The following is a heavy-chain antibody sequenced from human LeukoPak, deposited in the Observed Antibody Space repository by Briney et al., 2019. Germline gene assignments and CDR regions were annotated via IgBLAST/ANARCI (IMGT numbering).Heavy chain of an antibody. CDR3: ARDGRTVLRYFDWSNAFDI. Sequence: GGSLRLSCAASGFTFSSYAMSWVRQAPGKGLEWVSAISGSGGSTGYADSVKGRFTISRDNAKNSLYLQMNSLRAEDTALYYCARDGRTVLRYFDWSNAFDIWGQGTMVTVSS. V-gene: IGHV3-20*04. CDR1: GFTFSSYA. J-gene: IGHJ3*02. CDR2: ISGSGGST. D-gene: IGHD3-9*01.